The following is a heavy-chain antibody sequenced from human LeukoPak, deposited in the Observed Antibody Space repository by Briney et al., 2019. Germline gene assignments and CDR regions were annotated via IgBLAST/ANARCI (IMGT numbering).Heavy chain of an antibody. CDR1: GFSLTTDGMC. J-gene: IGHJ5*01. Sequence: SGPALVKPTQTLTLTCTFSGFSLTTDGMCVSWIRQPPGKALEWLARIDWDDDKNYSSSLKTRLTISKDTSKNQVVLTMTNMDFVDTATYYCARTRGYSFGYVLDSWGQGMLVTVSS. CDR2: IDWDDDK. V-gene: IGHV2-70*11. D-gene: IGHD5-18*01. CDR3: ARTRGYSFGYVLDS.